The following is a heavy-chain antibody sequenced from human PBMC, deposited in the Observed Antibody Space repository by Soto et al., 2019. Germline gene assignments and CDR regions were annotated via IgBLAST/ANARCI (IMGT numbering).Heavy chain of an antibody. CDR1: GFRFKSFV. V-gene: IGHV3-30*19. Sequence: QLQLVESGGGVVQPGTSLRLSCAASGFRFKSFVMHWVRQAPGKGLEWVAFTSYDGSNKDYGDSVKGRFTVSRDNSQNTLLLQMDFLRPEDTALHYCARWGTTGGFDLWGQGTLVSVSS. CDR3: ARWGTTGGFDL. CDR2: TSYDGSNK. D-gene: IGHD3-16*01. J-gene: IGHJ4*02.